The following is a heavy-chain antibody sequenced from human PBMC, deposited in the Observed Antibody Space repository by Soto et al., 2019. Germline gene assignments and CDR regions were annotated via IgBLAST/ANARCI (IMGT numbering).Heavy chain of an antibody. CDR2: IYYSGST. J-gene: IGHJ4*02. Sequence: SETLSLTCTVSGGSISSGGYYWSWIRQHPGKGLEWIGYIYYSGSTYYNPSLKSRVTISVDTSKNQFSLKLSSVTAADTAVYYCASEVVGELGIVDYWGQGTLVTVSS. V-gene: IGHV4-31*03. CDR1: GGSISSGGYY. D-gene: IGHD3-10*01. CDR3: ASEVVGELGIVDY.